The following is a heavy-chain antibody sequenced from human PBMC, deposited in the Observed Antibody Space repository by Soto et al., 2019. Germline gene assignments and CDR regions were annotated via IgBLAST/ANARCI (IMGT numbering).Heavy chain of an antibody. CDR2: IIPIFGTA. V-gene: IGHV1-69*13. J-gene: IGHJ1*01. CDR1: GGTFSSYA. Sequence: SGKVSGKASGGTFSSYAISWVRQAPGQELECMGGIIPIFGTANYAQKFQRQVTITPDESTSTAYMELCITISQDTPADYCARGSPIPYCSSTSCYTIGLEHWVQGTLANVSP. D-gene: IGHD2-2*02. CDR3: ARGSPIPYCSSTSCYTIGLEH.